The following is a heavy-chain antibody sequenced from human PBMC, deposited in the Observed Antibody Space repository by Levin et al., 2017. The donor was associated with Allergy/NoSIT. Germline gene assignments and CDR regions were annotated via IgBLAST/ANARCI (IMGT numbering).Heavy chain of an antibody. V-gene: IGHV4-34*01. D-gene: IGHD3-16*01. CDR1: GGSFSGYQ. CDR3: ARGRWGSVPSLFDY. CDR2: IDHSANT. J-gene: IGHJ4*02. Sequence: SETLSLTCAVYGGSFSGYQWSWIRQSPGKGLEWIGEIDHSANTNYSPSLKSRVTISVDTSKKQFSLKLRSATAADTAVYYCARGRWGSVPSLFDYWGQGTLVTVSS.